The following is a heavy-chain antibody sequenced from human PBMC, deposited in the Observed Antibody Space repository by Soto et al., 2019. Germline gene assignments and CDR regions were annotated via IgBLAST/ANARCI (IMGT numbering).Heavy chain of an antibody. V-gene: IGHV3-30*04. CDR3: ARDRNYYDSSGIMDV. CDR1: GFTFSSYA. CDR2: ISYDGRNK. Sequence: GGSLRLYCAASGFTFSSYAMHWVRQAPGKGLELVAVISYDGRNKYYADSVKGRFTISRDNSKNTLYLQMNSLSAEDTAVYYCARDRNYYDSSGIMDVWGQGTTVTVSS. J-gene: IGHJ6*02. D-gene: IGHD3-22*01.